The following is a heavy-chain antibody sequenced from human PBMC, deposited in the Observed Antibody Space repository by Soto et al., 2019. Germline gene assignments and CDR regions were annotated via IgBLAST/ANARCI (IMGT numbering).Heavy chain of an antibody. CDR2: IYPGDSDT. J-gene: IGHJ6*02. CDR3: VWFGYSSSWGIDYYGMDV. D-gene: IGHD6-13*01. CDR1: GYSFTSDW. Sequence: PRESLKISCKGSGYSFTSDWIGWVRQMPGKGLEWMGIIYPGDSDTRYSPSFQGQVTISADKSISTAYLQWSSLKSSDTAMYYCVWFGYSSSWGIDYYGMDVWGQGTTVTVSS. V-gene: IGHV5-51*01.